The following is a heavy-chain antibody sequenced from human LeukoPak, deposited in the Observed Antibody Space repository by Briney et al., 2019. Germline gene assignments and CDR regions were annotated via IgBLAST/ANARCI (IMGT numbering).Heavy chain of an antibody. V-gene: IGHV3-21*01. CDR1: GFTSSSYA. Sequence: PGGSLRLSCAASGFTSSSYAMNWVRQAPGKGLEWVSSIRSSTTYVYYADSVKGRFTISRDNAKNSLYLQMNSLRAEDTAVYYCARDSLTMIVGRQKRGLDYWGQGTLVTVSS. D-gene: IGHD3-22*01. J-gene: IGHJ4*02. CDR2: IRSSTTYV. CDR3: ARDSLTMIVGRQKRGLDY.